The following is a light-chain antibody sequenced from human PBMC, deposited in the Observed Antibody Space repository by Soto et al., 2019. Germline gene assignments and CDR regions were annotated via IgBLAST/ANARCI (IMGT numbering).Light chain of an antibody. J-gene: IGLJ1*01. V-gene: IGLV1-44*01. Sequence: VLAQPPSASWTPGQRVTISCSGSSSNIGSNTVNWYQQLPGTAPKLLIYSNNQRPSGVPDRFSGSKSGTSASLAISGLQSEDEADYYCAAWDDSLNGRYVFGTGTKVTVL. CDR3: AAWDDSLNGRYV. CDR1: SSNIGSNT. CDR2: SNN.